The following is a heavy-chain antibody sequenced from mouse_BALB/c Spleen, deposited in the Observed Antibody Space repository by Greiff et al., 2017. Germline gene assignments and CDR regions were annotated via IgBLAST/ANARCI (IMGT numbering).Heavy chain of an antibody. V-gene: IGHV3-8*02. CDR3: ARVSSHYYGSSYGAMDY. D-gene: IGHD1-1*01. J-gene: IGHJ4*01. Sequence: EVKPMESGPSLVKPSQTLSLTCSVTGDSITSGYWNWIRKFPGNKLEYMGYISYSGSTYYNPSLKSRISITRDTSKNQYYLQLNSVTTEDTATYYCARVSSHYYGSSYGAMDYWGQGTSVTVSS. CDR1: GDSITSGY. CDR2: ISYSGST.